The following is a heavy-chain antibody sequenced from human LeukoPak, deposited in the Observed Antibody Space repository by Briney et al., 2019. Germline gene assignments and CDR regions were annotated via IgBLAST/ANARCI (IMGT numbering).Heavy chain of an antibody. CDR3: ARVEFWGSPFDY. CDR2: ISAYNGKP. D-gene: IGHD7-27*01. CDR1: GYTFNSYG. V-gene: IGHV1-18*01. Sequence: ASVKVSCKASGYTFNSYGFTWVRQAPGQGLEWMGWISAYNGKPNYAQKLQGRVTMITDTSTSTAYMELRSLRSDDTAVYYRARVEFWGSPFDYRGQGTLVTVSS. J-gene: IGHJ4*02.